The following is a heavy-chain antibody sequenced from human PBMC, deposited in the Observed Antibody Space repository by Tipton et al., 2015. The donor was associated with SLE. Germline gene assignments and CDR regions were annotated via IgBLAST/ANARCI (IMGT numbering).Heavy chain of an antibody. CDR3: ARDDYSLYCSSTSCQGAFDI. Sequence: TLSLTCTVSGGSMSNYYWSWIRQPPGKGLEWIGSIYYSGSTYYNPSLKSRVTISVDTSKNQFSLKLSSVTAADTAVYYCARDDYSLYCSSTSCQGAFDIWGQGTMVTVSS. D-gene: IGHD2-2*01. J-gene: IGHJ3*02. CDR1: GGSMSNYY. V-gene: IGHV4-59*12. CDR2: IYYSGST.